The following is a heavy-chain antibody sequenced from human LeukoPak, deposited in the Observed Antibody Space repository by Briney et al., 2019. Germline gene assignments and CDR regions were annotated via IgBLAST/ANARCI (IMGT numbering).Heavy chain of an antibody. CDR3: ARDRRATPMYFFDF. CDR2: IRHSGVDS. D-gene: IGHD2-15*01. V-gene: IGHV3-23*01. J-gene: IGHJ4*02. CDR1: RCSFSDYT. Sequence: GGSLRLSCAASRCSFSDYTMSWVRQLPGKGLEWVSGIRHSGVDSSYAGSVKGRFTISRDNSKNMLYLQMNSLRDDDTGVYYCARDRRATPMYFFDFWGQGTPVTVSS.